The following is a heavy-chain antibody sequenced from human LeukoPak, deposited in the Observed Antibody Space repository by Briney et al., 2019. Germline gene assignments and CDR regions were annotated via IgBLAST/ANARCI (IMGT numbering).Heavy chain of an antibody. CDR1: GFTFSSYS. V-gene: IGHV3-48*04. CDR2: ISSSSSTI. D-gene: IGHD6-19*01. J-gene: IGHJ4*02. Sequence: PGGSLRLSCAASGFTFSSYSMNWVRQAPGKGLEWVSYISSSSSTIYYADSVKGRFTISRDNAKNSLYLQMNSLRAEDTAVYYCARDRRLAVAGHDYWGQGTLVTVSS. CDR3: ARDRRLAVAGHDY.